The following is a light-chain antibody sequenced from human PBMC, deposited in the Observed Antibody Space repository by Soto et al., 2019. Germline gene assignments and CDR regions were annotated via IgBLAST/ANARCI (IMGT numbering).Light chain of an antibody. CDR1: SSDVGSDNL. V-gene: IGLV2-23*01. CDR2: AGS. CDR3: CSYAGSYTYV. Sequence: QSALTQPASVSGSPGQSITISCTGTSSDVGSDNLVSWYQQHPGKAPKLMIYAGSKRPSGVSNRFSGSKSGNTASLTISGLQAEDDADYYCCSYAGSYTYVFGTGTKGTVL. J-gene: IGLJ1*01.